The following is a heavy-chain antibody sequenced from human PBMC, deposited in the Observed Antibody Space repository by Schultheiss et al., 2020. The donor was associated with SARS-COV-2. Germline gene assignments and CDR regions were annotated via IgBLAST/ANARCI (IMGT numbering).Heavy chain of an antibody. CDR1: GGSFSGYY. D-gene: IGHD6-19*01. Sequence: SQTLSLTCAVYGGSFSGYYWSWNRQPPGKGLEWIGEINHSGSTNYNPSLKSRVTISVDTSKNQFSLKLSSVTAADTAVYYCARESIAVAGFRRYYYYYMDVWGKGTTVTVSS. J-gene: IGHJ6*03. V-gene: IGHV4-34*01. CDR3: ARESIAVAGFRRYYYYYMDV. CDR2: INHSGST.